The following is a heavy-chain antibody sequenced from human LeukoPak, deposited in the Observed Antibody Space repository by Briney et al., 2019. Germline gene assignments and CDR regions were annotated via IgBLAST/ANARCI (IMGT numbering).Heavy chain of an antibody. D-gene: IGHD3-3*01. CDR3: ARDLIRITIFGVVSNGMDV. Sequence: GGSLRLSCAASGFTFSDYYMSWIRQAPGKGLEWVSYISSSGSTIYYADSVKGRFTISRDNAKNSLYLQMNSLRAEDTAVYYCARDLIRITIFGVVSNGMDVWGQGTTVTVSS. V-gene: IGHV3-11*01. J-gene: IGHJ6*02. CDR1: GFTFSDYY. CDR2: ISSSGSTI.